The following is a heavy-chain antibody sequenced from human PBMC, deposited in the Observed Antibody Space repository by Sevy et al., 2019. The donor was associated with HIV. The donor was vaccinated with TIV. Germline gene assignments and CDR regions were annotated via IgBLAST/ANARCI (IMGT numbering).Heavy chain of an antibody. Sequence: SETLSLTCVVYGGSFSGYYWSWIRQPPGKGLEWIGEINNSGSTNYNPSLKSRVTISADTSKNQFSLKVGSVTAADTAVYYCATRRGHLSFDYWGQGTLVTVSS. CDR2: INNSGST. CDR1: GGSFSGYY. CDR3: ATRRGHLSFDY. V-gene: IGHV4-34*01. J-gene: IGHJ4*02.